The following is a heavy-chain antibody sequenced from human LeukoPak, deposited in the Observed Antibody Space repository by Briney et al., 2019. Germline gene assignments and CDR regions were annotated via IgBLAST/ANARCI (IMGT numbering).Heavy chain of an antibody. CDR2: IYSGGST. CDR1: GFTDSSNY. CDR3: ARDPGTTVDY. D-gene: IGHD1-1*01. Sequence: GGSLRLSCAASGFTDSSNYMSWVRQAPGKGLEWVSVIYSGGSTYYADSVRGRFTISRHNSKNTLYLQMNSLRAEDTAVYYCARDPGTTVDYWGQGTLVTVSS. J-gene: IGHJ4*02. V-gene: IGHV3-53*04.